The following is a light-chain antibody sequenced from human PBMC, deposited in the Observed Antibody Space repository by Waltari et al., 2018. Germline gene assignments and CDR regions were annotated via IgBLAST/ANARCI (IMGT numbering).Light chain of an antibody. J-gene: IGLJ3*02. V-gene: IGLV4-69*01. CDR1: RRYSSNV. CDR3: QTGGHGTWV. CDR2: VNSDGSH. Sequence: QLVLTQSPSASASLGALVKLTCTLSRRYSSNVIAWHQQQPEKGPRYLMTVNSDGSHSKGGEIPDRFSGSGSGAERYLTISSLQSEDEADYYCQTGGHGTWVFGGGTKLTVL.